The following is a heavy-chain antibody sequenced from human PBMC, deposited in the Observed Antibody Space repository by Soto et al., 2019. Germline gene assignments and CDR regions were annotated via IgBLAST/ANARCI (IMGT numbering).Heavy chain of an antibody. CDR2: ISAYNGNT. D-gene: IGHD3-10*01. CDR1: GYTFTSYG. J-gene: IGHJ6*02. V-gene: IGHV1-18*01. Sequence: QVQLVQSGAEVKKPGASVKVSCKASGYTFTSYGISWVRQAPGQGLEWMGWISAYNGNTNYAQKLQGRVTMITDTSTSTAYMELRSPRSDDTAVYYCARVAITLVRGVSFYYYYGMDVWGQGTTVTVSS. CDR3: ARVAITLVRGVSFYYYYGMDV.